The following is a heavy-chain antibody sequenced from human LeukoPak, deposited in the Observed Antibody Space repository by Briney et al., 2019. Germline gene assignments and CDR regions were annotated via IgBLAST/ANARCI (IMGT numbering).Heavy chain of an antibody. CDR3: AREHYDFWSGYYGIDYYYYMDV. CDR1: GFTFSSYG. CDR2: IWYDGSNK. J-gene: IGHJ6*03. V-gene: IGHV3-33*01. D-gene: IGHD3-3*01. Sequence: SGGSLRLSCAASGFTFSSYGMHWVRQAPGKGLEWVAVIWYDGSNKYYADSVKGRFTISRDNSKNTLYLQMNSLRAEDTAVYYCAREHYDFWSGYYGIDYYYYMDVWGKGTTVTVSS.